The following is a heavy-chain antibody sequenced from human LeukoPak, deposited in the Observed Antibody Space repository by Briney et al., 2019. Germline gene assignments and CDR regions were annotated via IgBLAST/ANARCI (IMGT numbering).Heavy chain of an antibody. D-gene: IGHD5-12*01. CDR3: ARDDIVATMENTYYYMDV. CDR1: GYTFTGYY. V-gene: IGHV1-2*02. Sequence: GASVKVSCKASGYTFTGYYMHWVRQAPGQGLEWMGWISPNSGGTNYAQKFQGRVTMTRDTSISTAYMELSRLRSDDTAVYYCARDDIVATMENTYYYMDVWGKGTTVTVSS. CDR2: ISPNSGGT. J-gene: IGHJ6*03.